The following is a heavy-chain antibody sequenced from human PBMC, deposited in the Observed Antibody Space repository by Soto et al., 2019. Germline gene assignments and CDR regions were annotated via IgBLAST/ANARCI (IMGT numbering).Heavy chain of an antibody. V-gene: IGHV4-39*01. D-gene: IGHD2-15*01. Sequence: QLQLQESGPRLVKPSETLSLTCTVSGGSISSSSYYWGWIRQPPGKGLEWIGSIYYSGSTYYNPSLKSRVTISVDTSKNQFSLKLSSVTAADTAVYYCARLLVVVVIDSDGMDVWGQGTTVTVSS. CDR3: ARLLVVVVIDSDGMDV. CDR1: GGSISSSSYY. CDR2: IYYSGST. J-gene: IGHJ6*02.